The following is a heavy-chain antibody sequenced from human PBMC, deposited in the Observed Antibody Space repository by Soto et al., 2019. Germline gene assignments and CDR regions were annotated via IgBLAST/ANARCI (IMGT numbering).Heavy chain of an antibody. D-gene: IGHD2-15*01. CDR1: GFTFSSYA. V-gene: IGHV3-64*04. J-gene: IGHJ3*02. CDR3: TRDLEGYCSGGSCLSDAFDI. Sequence: GGSLRLSCAASGFTFSSYAMHWVRQAPGKGLEYVSTISSSGGSTYYADSVKGRFTISRDNSKNTLYLQMNSLKTEDTAVYYCTRDLEGYCSGGSCLSDAFDIWGQGTMVTVSS. CDR2: ISSSGGST.